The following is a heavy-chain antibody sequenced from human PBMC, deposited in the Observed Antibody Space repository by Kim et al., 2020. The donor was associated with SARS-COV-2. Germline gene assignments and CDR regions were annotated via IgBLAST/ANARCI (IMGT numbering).Heavy chain of an antibody. CDR1: GYTFTSYG. V-gene: IGHV1-18*03. CDR2: ISAYNGNT. Sequence: ASVKVSCKASGYTFTSYGISWVRQAPGQGLEWMGWISAYNGNTKYAQKVQGRVTMTTDTSTSTAYMELRSLRSDDMAVYYCAGDLVVTAMTNTPDYYGMDVWGQGTTVTVSS. D-gene: IGHD5-18*01. CDR3: AGDLVVTAMTNTPDYYGMDV. J-gene: IGHJ6*02.